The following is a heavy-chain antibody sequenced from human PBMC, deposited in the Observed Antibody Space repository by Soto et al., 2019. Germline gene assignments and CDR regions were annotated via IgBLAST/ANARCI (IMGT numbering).Heavy chain of an antibody. CDR3: GRGLLTAVGTDI. V-gene: IGHV3-74*01. Sequence: GGSLRLSCAASGFTSSTYWMHWVRQAPGKGLVWVSQINGDGSSTHYADSVKGRFTISRDNAKNTLYLQMNSLRAEDTAIYYCGRGLLTAVGTDIWCPGPTVTVSS. CDR2: INGDGSST. CDR1: GFTSSTYW. J-gene: IGHJ6*02. D-gene: IGHD3-10*01.